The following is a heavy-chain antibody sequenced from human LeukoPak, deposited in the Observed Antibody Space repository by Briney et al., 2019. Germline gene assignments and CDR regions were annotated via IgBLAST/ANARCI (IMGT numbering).Heavy chain of an antibody. J-gene: IGHJ4*02. V-gene: IGHV3-74*01. CDR1: GFTFSSYW. CDR3: ARELLWFGESSGFDY. CDR2: INSDGSST. Sequence: GGSLRLSCAASGFTFSSYWMHWVRHAPGKGLVWVSRINSDGSSTSYADSVKGRFTISRDNAKNTLYLQMNSLRAEDTAVYYCARELLWFGESSGFDYWGQGTLVTGSS. D-gene: IGHD3-10*01.